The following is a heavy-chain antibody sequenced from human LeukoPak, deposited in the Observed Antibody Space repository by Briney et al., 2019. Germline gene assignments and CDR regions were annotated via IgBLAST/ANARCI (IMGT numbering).Heavy chain of an antibody. D-gene: IGHD2-15*01. CDR1: GGSISNYY. CDR3: ARLGLGYCSGGTCPYYFDH. CDR2: GDYSGST. V-gene: IGHV4-59*01. J-gene: IGHJ4*02. Sequence: PSETLSLTCTVSGGSISNYYWSWIRQPPGKGLEWIAYGDYSGSTSYNPSLESRVTISVDTSKNQFSLKLTSATAADSAVYYCARLGLGYCSGGTCPYYFDHWGQGTLVTVSS.